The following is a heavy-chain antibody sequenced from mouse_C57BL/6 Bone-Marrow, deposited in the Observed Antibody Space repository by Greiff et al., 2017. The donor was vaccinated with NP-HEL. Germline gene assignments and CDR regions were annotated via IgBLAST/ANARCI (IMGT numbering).Heavy chain of an antibody. CDR2: ISNGGGST. V-gene: IGHV5-12*01. D-gene: IGHD1-1*02. J-gene: IGHJ4*01. Sequence: EVKVVESGGGLVQPGGSLKLSCAASGFTFSDYYMYWVRQTPEKRLEWVAYISNGGGSTYYPDTVKGRFTISRDNAKNTLYLQMSRLKSEDTAMYYCARLGGNPFYYAMDYWGQGTSVTVSS. CDR3: ARLGGNPFYYAMDY. CDR1: GFTFSDYY.